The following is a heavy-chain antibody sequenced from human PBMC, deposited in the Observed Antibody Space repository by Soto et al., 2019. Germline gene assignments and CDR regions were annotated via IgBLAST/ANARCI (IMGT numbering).Heavy chain of an antibody. D-gene: IGHD3-9*01. J-gene: IGHJ5*02. CDR3: VRNDWYRFAP. CDR1: GGSVSSGGYS. CDR2: IYHSGSS. V-gene: IGHV4-30-2*01. Sequence: TLSLTCAVSGGSVSSGGYSWSWIRQPPGKGLEWIGYIYHSGSSYYNPSLKSRVTISVDRSKNQFSLKLSSVTAADTAVHYCVRNDWYRFAPCGQGTLVTVSS.